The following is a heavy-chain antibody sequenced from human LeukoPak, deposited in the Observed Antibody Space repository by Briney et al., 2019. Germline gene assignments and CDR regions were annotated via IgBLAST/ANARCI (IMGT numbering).Heavy chain of an antibody. CDR1: GGSISSYY. Sequence: PSETLSLTCTVSGGSISSYYWSWIRQPPGNGLEWIGYIYYTGSTNYNPSLKSRVTISVDTSKNQLSLKLRSVTAADTAVYYCARQDSGTYLNPLDIWGQGTVVTVSS. CDR3: ARQDSGTYLNPLDI. J-gene: IGHJ3*02. D-gene: IGHD1-26*01. CDR2: IYYTGST. V-gene: IGHV4-59*08.